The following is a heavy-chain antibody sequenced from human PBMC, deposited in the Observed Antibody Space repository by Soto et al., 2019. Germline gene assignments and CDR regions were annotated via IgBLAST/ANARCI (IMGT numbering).Heavy chain of an antibody. CDR1: GGTFSSYA. V-gene: IGHV1-69*13. D-gene: IGHD2-2*01. Sequence: ASVKVSCKDSGGTFSSYAISWVRQSPGQEHEWMGGIIPIFGTANYAQKFQGRVTITADESTSTAYMELSSLRSEDTAVYYCARERCIITSCYYYYYYFGMDVRGQGTTDTGSS. CDR3: ARERCIITSCYYYYYYFGMDV. J-gene: IGHJ6*02. CDR2: IIPIFGTA.